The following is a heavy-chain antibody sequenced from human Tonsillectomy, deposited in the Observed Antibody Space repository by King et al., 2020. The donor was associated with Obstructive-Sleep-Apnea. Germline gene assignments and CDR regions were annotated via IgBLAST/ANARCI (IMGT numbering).Heavy chain of an antibody. CDR3: ARDYSREASGSSGWINWFDP. CDR2: IYYSGST. V-gene: IGHV4-30-4*07. Sequence: VQLQESGPGLVKPSQTLSLTCAVSGGSISSGGYSWSWIRQPPGKGLEWIGYIYYSGSTYYNPSLKSRVTISVDTSKNQFSLKLSSVTAADTAVYYCARDYSREASGSSGWINWFDPWGQGTLVTVSS. CDR1: GGSISSGGYS. D-gene: IGHD6-19*01. J-gene: IGHJ5*02.